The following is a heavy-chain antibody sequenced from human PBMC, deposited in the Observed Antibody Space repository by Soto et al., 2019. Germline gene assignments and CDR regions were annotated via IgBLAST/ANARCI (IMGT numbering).Heavy chain of an antibody. V-gene: IGHV4-39*01. D-gene: IGHD3-9*01. CDR3: ARLDILTGYYIP. CDR2: IYYSGST. CDR1: GGSISSSSHY. J-gene: IGHJ5*02. Sequence: SETLSLTCTVSGGSISSSSHYWGWIRQPPGKGLEWIGSIYYSGSTYYNPSLKSRVSISVDTSKNQFSLKLSSVTAADTAVYYCARLDILTGYYIPWGQGTLVTVSS.